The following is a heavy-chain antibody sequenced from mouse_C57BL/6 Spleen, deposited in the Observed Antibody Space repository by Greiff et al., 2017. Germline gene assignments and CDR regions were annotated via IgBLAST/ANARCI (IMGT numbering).Heavy chain of an antibody. CDR2: IHPNSGST. CDR3: APELRRGDYYAMDY. CDR1: GYTFTSYW. J-gene: IGHJ4*01. V-gene: IGHV1-64*01. Sequence: QVQLQQPGAELVKPGASVKLSCKASGYTFTSYWMHWVKQRPGQGLEWIGMIHPNSGSTNYNEKFKSKATLTVDKSYSTAYMQRSSLTSEDAAVYYCAPELRRGDYYAMDYWGQGTSVTVSS. D-gene: IGHD2-4*01.